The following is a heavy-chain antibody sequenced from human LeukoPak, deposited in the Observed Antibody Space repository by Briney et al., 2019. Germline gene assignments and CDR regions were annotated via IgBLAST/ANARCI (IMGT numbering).Heavy chain of an antibody. CDR1: GFTLSSYW. Sequence: GGSLRLSCAVSGFTLSSYWMSWVRQAPGKGLEWVANIKQDETEKSYVGSVKGRFTISRDNAKNLLYLQMNGLRAEDTAVYYCARVFAWSSDYWGQGTLVTVSS. V-gene: IGHV3-7*01. CDR3: ARVFAWSSDY. J-gene: IGHJ4*02. CDR2: IKQDETEK. D-gene: IGHD2-15*01.